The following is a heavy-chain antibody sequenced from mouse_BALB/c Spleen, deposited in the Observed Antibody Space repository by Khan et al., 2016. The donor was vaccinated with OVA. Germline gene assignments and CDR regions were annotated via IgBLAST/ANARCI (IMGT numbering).Heavy chain of an antibody. V-gene: IGHV9-1*02. Sequence: QIQLVQSGPELKKPGETVKISCKASGYTFTNYGMNWVKQAPGKGLKWMGWINTYTGEPTYTDDFKGRFAFSLETSASTAYLQINNLKNEDMATYFCARWACYWYFDVWGAGTPVTVSS. CDR2: INTYTGEP. CDR1: GYTFTNYG. CDR3: ARWACYWYFDV. J-gene: IGHJ1*01.